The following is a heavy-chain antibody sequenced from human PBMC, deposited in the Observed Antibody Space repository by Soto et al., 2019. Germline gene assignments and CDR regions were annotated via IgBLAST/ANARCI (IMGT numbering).Heavy chain of an antibody. CDR2: TYYRSKWYS. D-gene: IGHD6-13*01. J-gene: IGHJ3*01. Sequence: SQTLSLTCAISGESVSSNSAAWNWIRPSPSRGLEWLGRTYYRSKWYSDYAVSVKSRITINPDTSKNQFSLQLNSVTPEDTAVYFCARAIQNRLRIGGGGKNAIDFCDQRTMGTV. V-gene: IGHV6-1*01. CDR3: ARAIQNRLRIGGGGKNAIDF. CDR1: GESVSSNSAA.